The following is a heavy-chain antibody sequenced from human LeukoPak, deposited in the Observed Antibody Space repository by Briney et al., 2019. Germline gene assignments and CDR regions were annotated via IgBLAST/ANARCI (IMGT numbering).Heavy chain of an antibody. CDR2: ISSSATTT. CDR1: GFTFSTYE. V-gene: IGHV3-48*03. Sequence: PGGSLRLSCQASGFTFSTYEPNWVRQAPGKGLEWVSYISSSATTTYYADSVKGRFTISRDNAKNSLYLQMNSLRAEDAAVYYCARVGGVCTSVWCSYGMDVWGQGTTVTVSS. CDR3: ARVGGVCTSVWCSYGMDV. J-gene: IGHJ6*01. D-gene: IGHD6-19*01.